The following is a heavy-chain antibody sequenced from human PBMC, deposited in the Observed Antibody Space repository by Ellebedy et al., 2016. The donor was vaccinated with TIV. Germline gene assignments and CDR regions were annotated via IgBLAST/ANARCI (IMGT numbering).Heavy chain of an antibody. Sequence: MPSETLSLTCTVSGGSISTGYYWSWIRQHPGKEMELIGSIHYSGRTWYNPPLRSRVTILLDTSKNQLSLNLDFVTAADTAVYYCTRSRGYTVSHGMDVWGQGTSVTVSS. V-gene: IGHV4-39*01. CDR1: GGSISTGYY. CDR3: TRSRGYTVSHGMDV. CDR2: IHYSGRT. J-gene: IGHJ6*02. D-gene: IGHD5-18*01.